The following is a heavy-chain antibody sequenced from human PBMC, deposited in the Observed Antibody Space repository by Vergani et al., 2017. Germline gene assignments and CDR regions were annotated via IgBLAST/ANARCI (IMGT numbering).Heavy chain of an antibody. D-gene: IGHD2-8*01. Sequence: EVQLVESGGGLVQPGGSLRLSCAASGFTFSSYWMHWVRQAPGKGLVWVSRINSDGSSTSYADSVKGRFTISRDNAKNTLYLQMNSLRAEDTAVYYCARVGYCTNGVCYSFPSDYGGQGTLVTVYS. J-gene: IGHJ4*02. CDR3: ARVGYCTNGVCYSFPSDY. CDR1: GFTFSSYW. V-gene: IGHV3-74*01. CDR2: INSDGSST.